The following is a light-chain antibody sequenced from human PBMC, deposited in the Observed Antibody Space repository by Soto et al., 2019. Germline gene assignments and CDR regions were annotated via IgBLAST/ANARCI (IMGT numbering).Light chain of an antibody. Sequence: EIVLTQSPVTLSLSPGESATLSCRASQSVCSSQVAWYQQKPGQAPRLLIYGASSRATGIPDRFSGVGSETDFTLTINRLEPEDFAVYYCQQYATSPPPFGQGTKLEIK. CDR3: QQYATSPPP. J-gene: IGKJ2*01. CDR2: GAS. V-gene: IGKV3-20*01. CDR1: QSVCSSQ.